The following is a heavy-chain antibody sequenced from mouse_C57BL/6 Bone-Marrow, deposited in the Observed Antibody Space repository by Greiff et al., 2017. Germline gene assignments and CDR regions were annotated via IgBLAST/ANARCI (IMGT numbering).Heavy chain of an antibody. V-gene: IGHV1-47*01. CDR2: FHPYNDDT. D-gene: IGHD5-1*01. J-gene: IGHJ2*01. CDR3: ARSSTFCYSFDY. CDR1: GYTFTTYP. Sequence: QVHVKQSGAELVKPGASVKMSCKASGYTFTTYPIEWMKQNHGKSLEWIGNFHPYNDDTKYNEKFKGKATLTVEKSSNTVYLELSRLTSDDSAVYYCARSSTFCYSFDYWGQGTTLTVSS.